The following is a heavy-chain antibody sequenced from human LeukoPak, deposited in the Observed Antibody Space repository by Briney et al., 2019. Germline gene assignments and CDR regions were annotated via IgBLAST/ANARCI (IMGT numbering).Heavy chain of an antibody. V-gene: IGHV4-34*01. CDR3: ARVDTCSGGSCYVYSYYYYMDV. J-gene: IGHJ6*03. CDR1: GGSFSGYY. Sequence: SETLSLTRAVYGGSFSGYYWSWIRQPPGKGLEWIGEINHSGSTNYNPSLKSRVTISVDTSKNQFSLKLSSVTAADTAVYYCARVDTCSGGSCYVYSYYYYMDVWGKGTTVTVSS. D-gene: IGHD2-15*01. CDR2: INHSGST.